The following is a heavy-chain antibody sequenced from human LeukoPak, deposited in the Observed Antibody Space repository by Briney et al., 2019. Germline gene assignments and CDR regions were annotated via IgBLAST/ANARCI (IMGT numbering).Heavy chain of an antibody. CDR2: ISAYNGNT. V-gene: IGHV1-18*01. D-gene: IGHD3-10*01. Sequence: EASVKVSCKASGYTFTSYGISWVRQAPGQGLEWMGWISAYNGNTNYAQKLQGRVTMTTDTSTSTAYMELRSLRSDDTAVYYCARDWSGITMVRGVLNYWGQGTLVTVSS. CDR3: ARDWSGITMVRGVLNY. CDR1: GYTFTSYG. J-gene: IGHJ4*02.